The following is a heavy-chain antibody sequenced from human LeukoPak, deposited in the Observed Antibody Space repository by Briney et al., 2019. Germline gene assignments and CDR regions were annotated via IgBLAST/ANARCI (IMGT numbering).Heavy chain of an antibody. J-gene: IGHJ3*02. D-gene: IGHD6-19*01. Sequence: PGGSLRLSCAASGFTFSSYEMNWVRQAPGKGLEWVSYISSSGSTIYYADSVKGRVTISRDNAKNSLYLQMNSLRAEDTAVYYCARDRGSGWDDAFDIWGQGTMVTVSS. CDR3: ARDRGSGWDDAFDI. CDR1: GFTFSSYE. V-gene: IGHV3-48*03. CDR2: ISSSGSTI.